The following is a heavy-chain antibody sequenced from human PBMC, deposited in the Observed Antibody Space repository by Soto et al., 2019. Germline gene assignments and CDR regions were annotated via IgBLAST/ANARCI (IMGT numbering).Heavy chain of an antibody. J-gene: IGHJ5*02. CDR2: IDGGGETT. CDR3: AKNSGWFNT. Sequence: EFQVMQSGGGFVQPGGSLRLACAASGFSFSTTDMSWVRQAPGKGLEWVSTIDGGGETTYYADSVRGRFTISRDNSKNTVYLQMDGLRVADTAFYYCAKNSGWFNTWGQGDLVIVSS. CDR1: GFSFSTTD. D-gene: IGHD3-10*01. V-gene: IGHV3-23*01.